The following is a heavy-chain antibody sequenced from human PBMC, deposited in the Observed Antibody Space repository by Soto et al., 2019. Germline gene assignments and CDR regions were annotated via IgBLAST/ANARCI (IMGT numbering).Heavy chain of an antibody. CDR2: IKEDGSEK. Sequence: PGGSLRLSCAASGFSFSEHWMSWVRQAPGKGLEWVANIKEDGSEKDYVDSVKGRFTISRDNAKNSLFLQMNSLRAEDTALYYCARAYSWGQGALVTVSS. CDR3: ARAYS. CDR1: GFSFSEHW. J-gene: IGHJ4*02. V-gene: IGHV3-7*04.